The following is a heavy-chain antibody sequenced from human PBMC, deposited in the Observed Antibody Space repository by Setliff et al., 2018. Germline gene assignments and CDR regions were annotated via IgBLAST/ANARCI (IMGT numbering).Heavy chain of an antibody. V-gene: IGHV4-59*01. D-gene: IGHD6-19*01. CDR2: IQNGGNT. CDR1: GDSISCYY. CDR3: ERDQYTSGWYGPPESYFDC. Sequence: SETLSLTCTVSGDSISCYYWSCIRQPPGKGLEWIGYIQNGGNTKYNPSLGSGITMSVDTSKNQFSLKLSSGTAADTAVYYCERDQYTSGWYGPPESYFDCWGLGILVTVSS. J-gene: IGHJ4*01.